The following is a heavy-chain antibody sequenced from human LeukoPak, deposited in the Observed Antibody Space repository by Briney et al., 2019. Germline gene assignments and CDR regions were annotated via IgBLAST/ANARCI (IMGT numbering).Heavy chain of an antibody. V-gene: IGHV1-18*03. CDR2: ISAYNGNT. CDR3: ARDGRQTTVTTYYYYGMDV. J-gene: IGHJ6*02. CDR1: GYTFTSYG. Sequence: SVKVSCKASGYTFTSYGISWVRQAPGQGLEWMGWISAYNGNTNYAQKLQGRVTMTTDTSTSTAYMELRSLRSDDMAVFYCARDGRQTTVTTYYYYGMDVWGQGTTVTVSS. D-gene: IGHD4-11*01.